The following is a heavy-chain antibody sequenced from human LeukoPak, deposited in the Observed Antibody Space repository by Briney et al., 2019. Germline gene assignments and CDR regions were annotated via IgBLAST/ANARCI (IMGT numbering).Heavy chain of an antibody. Sequence: ASVKVSCKASGYTFTDNDINWVRQAPGQGLEWMGWMRPTSGNTEYAQKFQGRVTMTRSTPISTAYMELSSLTSEDTAVYYCARTKLEPYYYYYYMDVWGKGTTVTVSS. CDR1: GYTFTDND. CDR3: ARTKLEPYYYYYYMDV. D-gene: IGHD1-1*01. V-gene: IGHV1-8*01. J-gene: IGHJ6*03. CDR2: MRPTSGNT.